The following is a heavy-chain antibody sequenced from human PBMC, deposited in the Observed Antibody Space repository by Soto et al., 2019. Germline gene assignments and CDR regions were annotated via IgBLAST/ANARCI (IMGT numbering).Heavy chain of an antibody. D-gene: IGHD3-16*01. Sequence: ASVKVSCKASGYTFTSYGISWVRQAPGQGLEWMGWISAYNGNTNYAQKLQGRVTMTTDTSTSTAYMELRSLRSDDTAVYYCARDQMGVLTPAHSFEYWGQGTLVTVS. CDR2: ISAYNGNT. CDR3: ARDQMGVLTPAHSFEY. CDR1: GYTFTSYG. J-gene: IGHJ4*02. V-gene: IGHV1-18*01.